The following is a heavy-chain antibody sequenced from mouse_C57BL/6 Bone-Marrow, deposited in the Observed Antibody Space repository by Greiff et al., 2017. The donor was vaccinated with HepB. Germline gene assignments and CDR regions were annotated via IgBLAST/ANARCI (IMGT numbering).Heavy chain of an antibody. CDR2: IWTGGGT. CDR3: ARKSLLLRFYAMDY. D-gene: IGHD1-1*01. CDR1: GFSLTSYA. V-gene: IGHV2-9-1*01. J-gene: IGHJ4*01. Sequence: VQGVESGPGLVAPSQSLSITCTVSGFSLTSYAISWVRQPPGKGLEWLGVIWTGGGTNYNSALKSRLSISKDNSKSQVFLKMNSLQTDDTARYYCARKSLLLRFYAMDYWGQGTSVTVSS.